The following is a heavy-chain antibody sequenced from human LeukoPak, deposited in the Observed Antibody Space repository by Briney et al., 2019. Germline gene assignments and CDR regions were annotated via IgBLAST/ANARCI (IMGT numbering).Heavy chain of an antibody. CDR1: GGSISSYY. Sequence: SETLSLTCTVPGGSISSYYWSWIRQPPGKGLEWIGYIYYSGSTNYNPSLKSRVTISVDTSKNQFSLKLSSVTAADTAVYYCARVVIRGIAAAGRSPKFDPWGQGTLVTVSS. D-gene: IGHD6-13*01. CDR2: IYYSGST. J-gene: IGHJ5*02. CDR3: ARVVIRGIAAAGRSPKFDP. V-gene: IGHV4-59*01.